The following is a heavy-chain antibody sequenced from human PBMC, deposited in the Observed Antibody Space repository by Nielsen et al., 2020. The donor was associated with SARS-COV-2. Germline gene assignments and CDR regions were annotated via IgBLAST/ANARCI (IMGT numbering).Heavy chain of an antibody. CDR1: GYTFTAYA. D-gene: IGHD2-2*01. CDR2: INSDSGNT. V-gene: IGHV1-3*04. J-gene: IGHJ4*02. Sequence: ASVKVSCKASGYTFTAYAIHWVRQDPGQRLEWMGWINSDSGNTKYSQKFRGRVTITRDTSASTAYMELSCLSSEDTAVYYCARSRGCSATSCFFDYWGQGALVTVSS. CDR3: ARSRGCSATSCFFDY.